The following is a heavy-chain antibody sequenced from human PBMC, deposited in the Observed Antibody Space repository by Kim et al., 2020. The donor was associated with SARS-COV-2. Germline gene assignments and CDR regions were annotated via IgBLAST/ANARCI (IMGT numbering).Heavy chain of an antibody. CDR2: ISYDGSNK. D-gene: IGHD1-26*01. Sequence: GGSLRLSCAASGFTFSSYAMHWVRQAPGKGLEWVAVISYDGSNKYYADSVKGRFTISRDNSKNTLYLQMNSLRAEDTAVYYCARDVTGATTLYYYYYGM. CDR3: ARDVTGATTLYYYYYGM. V-gene: IGHV3-30*04. CDR1: GFTFSSYA. J-gene: IGHJ6*01.